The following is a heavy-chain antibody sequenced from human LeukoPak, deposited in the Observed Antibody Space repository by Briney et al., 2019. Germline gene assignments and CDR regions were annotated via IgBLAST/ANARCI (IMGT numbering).Heavy chain of an antibody. D-gene: IGHD3-22*01. CDR3: AKEKYYYDTSGYYPFDY. CDR2: IGGSGYST. V-gene: IGHV3-23*01. Sequence: GGSLRLSCAASGFTFSSFAMNWVRQAPGKGLEWVSGIGGSGYSTYYADSVKGRFAISRDNSKSTLYLQMSSLRAEDTAVYYCAKEKYYYDTSGYYPFDYWGQGTLVTVSS. J-gene: IGHJ4*02. CDR1: GFTFSSFA.